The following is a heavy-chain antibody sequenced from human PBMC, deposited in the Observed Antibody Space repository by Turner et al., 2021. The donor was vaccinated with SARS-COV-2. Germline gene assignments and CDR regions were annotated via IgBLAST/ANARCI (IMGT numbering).Heavy chain of an antibody. CDR2: ISSRSSYI. CDR3: ARDYYDFWSGYYSYQYGMDV. CDR1: GFTFSSYS. D-gene: IGHD3-3*01. V-gene: IGHV3-21*01. Sequence: EVQVVESGGGLVKPGGSLRLSCAASGFTFSSYSMNWVRQDPGKGLEWVSTISSRSSYIYYADSVKGRFTISRDNVKNSLYLQMNSLRAEDTAVYYCARDYYDFWSGYYSYQYGMDVWGQGTAVTVSS. J-gene: IGHJ6*02.